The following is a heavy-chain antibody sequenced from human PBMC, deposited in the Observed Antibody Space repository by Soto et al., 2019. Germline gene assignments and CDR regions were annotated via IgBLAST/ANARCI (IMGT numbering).Heavy chain of an antibody. Sequence: EVQLVESGGGLVQPGGSLRLSCAASGFTFSSYWMSWVCQAPGKGLEWVANIKQDGSEKYYVDSVKGRFTISRDNAKNSLYLQMNSLRAEDTAVYYCARVRFLEWFNWFDPWGQGTLVTVSS. CDR3: ARVRFLEWFNWFDP. CDR2: IKQDGSEK. D-gene: IGHD3-3*01. V-gene: IGHV3-7*04. CDR1: GFTFSSYW. J-gene: IGHJ5*02.